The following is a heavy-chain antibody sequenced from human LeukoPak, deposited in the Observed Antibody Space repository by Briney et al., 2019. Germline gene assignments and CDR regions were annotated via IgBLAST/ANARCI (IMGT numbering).Heavy chain of an antibody. V-gene: IGHV4-34*01. J-gene: IGHJ6*02. D-gene: IGHD3-10*01. CDR3: ARVFRRELYYYYGMDV. CDR1: GGSFSGYY. CDR2: INHSGST. Sequence: SETPSLTCAVYGGSFSGYYWSWIRQPPGKGLEWIGEINHSGSTNYNPSLKSRVTISVDTSKNQFSLKLSSVTAADTAVYYCARVFRRELYYYYGMDVWGQGTTVTVSS.